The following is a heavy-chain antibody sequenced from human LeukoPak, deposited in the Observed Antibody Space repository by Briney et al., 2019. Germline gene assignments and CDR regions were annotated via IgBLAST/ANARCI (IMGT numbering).Heavy chain of an antibody. V-gene: IGHV3-21*01. CDR1: GFTFSSYS. CDR3: ARERDTAMVPFDY. D-gene: IGHD5-18*01. J-gene: IGHJ4*02. CDR2: ISSSSYI. Sequence: GGSLRLSCAASGFTFSSYSMNWVRQAPGKGLEWVSSISSSSYIYYADSVKGRFTISRDNAKNSLYLQMNSLRAEDTAVYYCARERDTAMVPFDYWGQGTLVTVSS.